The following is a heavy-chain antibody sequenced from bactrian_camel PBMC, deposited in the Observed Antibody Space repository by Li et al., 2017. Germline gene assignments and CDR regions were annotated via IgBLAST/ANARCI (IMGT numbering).Heavy chain of an antibody. D-gene: IGHD6*01. CDR2: IINTDGTT. CDR3: AADVVCHTVVNQPEHLLY. CDR1: GFDVTDSR. J-gene: IGHJ4*01. Sequence: HVQLVESGGGTVQAGGSLRLSCTADGFDVTDSRMGWFRPAPGRECEWVSIINTDGTTYYADSVKGRFTVSKDNARDTLWLRLQMDNLEPEDSAMYFCAADVVCHTVVNQPEHLLYWGQGTQVTVS. V-gene: IGHV3S63*01.